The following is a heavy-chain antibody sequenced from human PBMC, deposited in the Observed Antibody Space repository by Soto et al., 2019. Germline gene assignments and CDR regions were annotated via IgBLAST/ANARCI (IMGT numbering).Heavy chain of an antibody. J-gene: IGHJ6*02. Sequence: PSETLSLTCTVSGGSISSSSYYWGWIRQPPGKGLEWIGSIYYSGSPYYNPSLKSRVTISVDTSKNQFSLKLSSVTAADTAVYYCARHSLYYDFWSGYFSSGSYHSPHYYYVMDVWGQGTTVTVSS. V-gene: IGHV4-39*01. CDR2: IYYSGSP. CDR3: ARHSLYYDFWSGYFSSGSYHSPHYYYVMDV. CDR1: GGSISSSSYY. D-gene: IGHD3-3*01.